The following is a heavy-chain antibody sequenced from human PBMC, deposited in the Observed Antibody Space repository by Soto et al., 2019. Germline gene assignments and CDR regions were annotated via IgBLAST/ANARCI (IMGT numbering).Heavy chain of an antibody. J-gene: IGHJ6*02. D-gene: IGHD3-10*01. Sequence: PGGSLRLSCAASGFTFSSYSMNWVRQAPGKGLEWVSSISSSSSYMYYADSVKGRFTISRDNAKNSLYLQMNSLRAEDTAVYYCARDRGITMVRGVINYYYGMDVWGQGTTVTVSS. CDR3: ARDRGITMVRGVINYYYGMDV. V-gene: IGHV3-21*01. CDR2: ISSSSSYM. CDR1: GFTFSSYS.